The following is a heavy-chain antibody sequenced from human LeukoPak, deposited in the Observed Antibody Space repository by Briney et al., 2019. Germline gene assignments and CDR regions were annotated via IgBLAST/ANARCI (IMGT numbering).Heavy chain of an antibody. CDR1: GGTFISYA. CDR2: IIPIFGTA. J-gene: IGHJ6*02. V-gene: IGHV1-69*13. CDR3: ARPIVVAGRRKVSGYYYYYGMDV. Sequence: GASVKVSCKASGGTFISYAISWVRQAPGRGLEWMGGIIPIFGTANYAQKFQGRVTITADESTSTAYMELSSLRSEDTAVYYCARPIVVAGRRKVSGYYYYYGMDVWGQGTTVTVSS. D-gene: IGHD2-15*01.